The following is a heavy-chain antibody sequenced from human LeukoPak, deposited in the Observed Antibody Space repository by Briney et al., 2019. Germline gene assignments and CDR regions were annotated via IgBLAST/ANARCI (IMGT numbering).Heavy chain of an antibody. CDR1: GGTFSSYA. Sequence: ASVKVSCKASGGTFSSYAISWVRQAPGQGLEWMGRIIPIFGTANYAQKFQGRVTMTRNTSISTAYMELSSLRSEDTAVYYCARAPFGHRIAARHGLRVLLPSSYWGQGTLVTVSS. CDR3: ARAPFGHRIAARHGLRVLLPSSY. V-gene: IGHV1-69*05. J-gene: IGHJ4*02. CDR2: IIPIFGTA. D-gene: IGHD6-6*01.